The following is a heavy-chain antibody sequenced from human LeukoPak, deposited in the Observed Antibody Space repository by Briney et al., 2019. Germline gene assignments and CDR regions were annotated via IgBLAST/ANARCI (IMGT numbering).Heavy chain of an antibody. J-gene: IGHJ6*02. CDR1: GGSISSYY. Sequence: SETLSLTCSVSGGSISSYYWSWIRQPPGKGLEYIAYMNYAGSTNHNPSLKSRVTISVDTSKNQFSLKLSSVTAADTAMYYCARVMQINMVRGLNHYYYGLDVWGQGTAVTVSS. CDR3: ARVMQINMVRGLNHYYYGLDV. V-gene: IGHV4-59*01. CDR2: MNYAGST. D-gene: IGHD3-10*01.